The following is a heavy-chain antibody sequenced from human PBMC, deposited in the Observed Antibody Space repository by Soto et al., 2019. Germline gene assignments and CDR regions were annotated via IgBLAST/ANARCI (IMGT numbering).Heavy chain of an antibody. V-gene: IGHV1-18*01. CDR2: ISGYNGNT. CDR3: AREGQAPYYYYGMDV. Sequence: QVQVVQSGDEVTKPGASVKVSCKASGYTFTNYGFSWVRQAPGQGLEWMGWISGYNGNTKYAEKFQGRVTMTTDTSTSTAHMELRSLRSDDTAVYYCAREGQAPYYYYGMDVWGQGTAVTVSS. J-gene: IGHJ6*02. CDR1: GYTFTNYG.